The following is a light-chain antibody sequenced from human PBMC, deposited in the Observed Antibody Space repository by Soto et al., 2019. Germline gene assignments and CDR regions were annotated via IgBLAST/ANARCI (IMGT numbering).Light chain of an antibody. V-gene: IGKV1-39*01. CDR1: QSISNY. CDR2: AAS. CDR3: QQGYSTPLIT. Sequence: DIQMTQSPSSLSASLGDRVTITCRASQSISNYLNWYQQKAGKATKLLIYAASSLQSGVPSRFSGSGSGTDFPLTISSLQPEVFATYYRQQGYSTPLITFGQGTRLEIK. J-gene: IGKJ5*01.